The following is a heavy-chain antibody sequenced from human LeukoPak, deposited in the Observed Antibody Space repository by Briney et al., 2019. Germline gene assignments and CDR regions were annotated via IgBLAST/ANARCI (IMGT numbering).Heavy chain of an antibody. V-gene: IGHV4-39*01. CDR3: AGTYYYDSSGYYDFDY. J-gene: IGHJ4*02. D-gene: IGHD3-22*01. CDR1: GGSISSSSYY. Sequence: SETLSLTCTVSGGSISSSSYYWGWIRQPPGKGLEWIGSIYYSGSTYYNPSLKSQVTISVDTSKNQFSLKLSSVTAADTAVYYCAGTYYYDSSGYYDFDYWGQGTLVTVSS. CDR2: IYYSGST.